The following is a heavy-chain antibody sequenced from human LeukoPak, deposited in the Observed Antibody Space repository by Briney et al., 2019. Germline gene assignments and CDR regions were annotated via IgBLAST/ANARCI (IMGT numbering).Heavy chain of an antibody. Sequence: GGSLRLSCAASGFIFSDYYMSWIRQAPGKGLERVSYISSRGSYTNSADSVKGRVTISRDNAKTSLYLQMNSLSAEATAVYYCARGASYCSGGSRYDYWGQGTLVTVSS. CDR2: ISSRGSYT. CDR1: GFIFSDYY. J-gene: IGHJ4*02. CDR3: ARGASYCSGGSRYDY. V-gene: IGHV3-11*03. D-gene: IGHD2-15*01.